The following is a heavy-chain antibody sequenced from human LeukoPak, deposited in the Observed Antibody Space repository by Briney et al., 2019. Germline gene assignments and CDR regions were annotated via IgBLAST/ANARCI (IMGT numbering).Heavy chain of an antibody. D-gene: IGHD1-7*01. CDR1: RFTFSNYW. CDR2: INPDGSTI. CDR3: APARNYRFDY. J-gene: IGHJ4*02. Sequence: PGGSLRLSCAASRFTFSNYWVHWVRQAPGKGRVWVSRINPDGSTINYAVSVKGRFTISRDNAKNTLYLQMNSLRAEDTAVYYCAPARNYRFDYWGPGTLVTVSS. V-gene: IGHV3-74*01.